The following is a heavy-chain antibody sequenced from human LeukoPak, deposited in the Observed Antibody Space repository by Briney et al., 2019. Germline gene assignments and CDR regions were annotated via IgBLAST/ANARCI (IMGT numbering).Heavy chain of an antibody. D-gene: IGHD2-15*01. CDR1: GFNFSASW. V-gene: IGHV3-7*01. CDR2: IGQDGGQK. J-gene: IGHJ6*02. CDR3: ARDIVEDV. Sequence: GGSLRLSCAASGFNFSASWMNWVRQAPGTGLEWVANIGQDGGQKSYVGSVKGRFTISRDNAKNSLYLQMNSLRAEDTAVYYCARDIVEDVWGQGTTVTVSS.